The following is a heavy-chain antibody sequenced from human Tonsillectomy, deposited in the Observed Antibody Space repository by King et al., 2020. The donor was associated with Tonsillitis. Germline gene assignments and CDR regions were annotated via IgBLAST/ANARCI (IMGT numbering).Heavy chain of an antibody. V-gene: IGHV3-30*04. D-gene: IGHD3-22*01. CDR2: ISYDGSNK. Sequence: VQLVESGGGVVQPGRSLRLSCAASGFTFSSYAMHWVRQAPGKGLEWVAVISYDGSNKYYADSVKGRFTISRVNSKNTLYLQMNSLRAEDTAVYYCARDRPDDYYYDSSGYFDYWGQGTLVTVSS. J-gene: IGHJ4*02. CDR1: GFTFSSYA. CDR3: ARDRPDDYYYDSSGYFDY.